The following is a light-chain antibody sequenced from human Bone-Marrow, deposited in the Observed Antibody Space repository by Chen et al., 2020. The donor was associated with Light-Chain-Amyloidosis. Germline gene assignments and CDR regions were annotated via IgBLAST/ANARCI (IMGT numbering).Light chain of an antibody. Sequence: QTVVTQAPSFSVSPGGTVTLTCGLSSGSVSTNYYPAWYQQTPGQAPRTLIYSKNTRSSGVPDRFSGSILGNKAALTITGAQADDESDYYCVLYVGSGIWVFGGGTKLTVL. J-gene: IGLJ3*02. CDR1: SGSVSTNYY. CDR3: VLYVGSGIWV. V-gene: IGLV8-61*01. CDR2: SKN.